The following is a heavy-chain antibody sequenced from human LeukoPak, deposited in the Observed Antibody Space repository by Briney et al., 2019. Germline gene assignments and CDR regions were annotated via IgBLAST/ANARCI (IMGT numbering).Heavy chain of an antibody. V-gene: IGHV1-46*01. D-gene: IGHD2-21*02. CDR1: GYTFSSYY. CDR2: INPSGGST. J-gene: IGHJ6*03. CDR3: ASQYCGGDCPPYYYYYMDV. Sequence: ASVKVSCKASGYTFSSYYMHWVRQAPGQGLEWMGIINPSGGSTSYAQKFQGRVTMTRDMSTSTVYMELSSLRSEDTAVYYCASQYCGGDCPPYYYYYMDVWGKGTTVTVSS.